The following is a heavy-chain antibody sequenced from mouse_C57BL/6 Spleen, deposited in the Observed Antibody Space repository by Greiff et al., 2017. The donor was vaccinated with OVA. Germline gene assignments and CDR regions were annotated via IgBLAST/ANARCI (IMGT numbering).Heavy chain of an antibody. CDR3: ARGDYGSSFAY. D-gene: IGHD1-1*01. CDR2: INPNNGGT. CDR1: GYTFTDYY. J-gene: IGHJ3*01. Sequence: EVQLQQSGPELVKPGASVKISCKASGYTFTDYYMNWVKQSHGKSLEWIGDINPNNGGTSYNQKFKGKATVTVDKSSSTAYMELRSLTSEDSAVDYCARGDYGSSFAYWGQGTLVTVSA. V-gene: IGHV1-26*01.